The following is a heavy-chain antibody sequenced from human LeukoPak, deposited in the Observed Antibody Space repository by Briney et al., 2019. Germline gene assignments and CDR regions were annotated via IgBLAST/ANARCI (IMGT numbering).Heavy chain of an antibody. Sequence: PGGSLRLSCAASGFTFSSYGMHWVRQAPGKGLEWVAVIWYDGSNKYYADSVKGRFTISRDNSKNTLYLQMNSLRAEDTAVYYCARDYLPLYSGSSGVDYWGQGTLVTVSS. J-gene: IGHJ4*02. D-gene: IGHD6-6*01. CDR2: IWYDGSNK. CDR1: GFTFSSYG. V-gene: IGHV3-33*01. CDR3: ARDYLPLYSGSSGVDY.